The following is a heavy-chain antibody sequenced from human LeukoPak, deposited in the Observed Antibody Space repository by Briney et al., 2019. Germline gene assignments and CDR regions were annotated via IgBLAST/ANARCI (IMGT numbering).Heavy chain of an antibody. CDR3: ARSSGGAGWFDP. CDR1: GFSLSTSGMC. V-gene: IGHV2-70*11. Sequence: SGPALVKPTQTLTLTCTFSGFSLSTSGMCVSWIRQPPGKALEWLARIDWDDDKYYSTALKTRLTISKAPSKNQVVLTMTNMDPVDTATYYCARSSGGAGWFDPWGRGTLVTVSS. CDR2: IDWDDDK. J-gene: IGHJ5*02. D-gene: IGHD3-10*01.